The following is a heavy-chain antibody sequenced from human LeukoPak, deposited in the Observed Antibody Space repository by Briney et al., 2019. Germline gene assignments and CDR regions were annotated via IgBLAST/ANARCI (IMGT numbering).Heavy chain of an antibody. V-gene: IGHV3-64*01. CDR2: ISSNGGST. CDR3: ARALLGGYSYDY. CDR1: GFTFSSYA. D-gene: IGHD5-18*01. J-gene: IGHJ4*02. Sequence: GGSLRLSCAASGFTFSSYAMHWVRQAPGKGLEYVSAISSNGGSTYYANSVKGRFTISRDNSKNTLYLQMVSLRAEDMAVYYCARALLGGYSYDYWGQGTLVTVSS.